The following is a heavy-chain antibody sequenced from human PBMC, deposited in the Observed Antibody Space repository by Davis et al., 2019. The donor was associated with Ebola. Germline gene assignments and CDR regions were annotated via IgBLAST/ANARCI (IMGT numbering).Heavy chain of an antibody. CDR1: GFTFSDYW. CDR2: IDQDGSEK. D-gene: IGHD6-19*01. CDR3: AKAVAASWSPFDN. Sequence: GESLKISCAASGFTFSDYWMSWVRQAPGKGLEWVANIDQDGSEKYYVDSVKGRFTISRGNSENTLSLQMNSLRAEDTAVYYCAKAVAASWSPFDNWGRGTLVTVSS. V-gene: IGHV3-7*03. J-gene: IGHJ4*02.